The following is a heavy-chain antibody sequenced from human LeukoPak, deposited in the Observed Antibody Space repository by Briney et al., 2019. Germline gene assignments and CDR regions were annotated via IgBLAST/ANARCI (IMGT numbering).Heavy chain of an antibody. J-gene: IGHJ1*01. V-gene: IGHV4-34*01. D-gene: IGHD3-22*01. Sequence: SETLSLTCAVYGGSFSGYYWSWIRQPPGKGLEWLGEINHSGSTNYNPSLKSRVTISVDTSKNQFSLKLSSVTAADTAVYYCARGVSYYDSSGYYNEYFQHWGQGTLVTVSS. CDR3: ARGVSYYDSSGYYNEYFQH. CDR1: GGSFSGYY. CDR2: INHSGST.